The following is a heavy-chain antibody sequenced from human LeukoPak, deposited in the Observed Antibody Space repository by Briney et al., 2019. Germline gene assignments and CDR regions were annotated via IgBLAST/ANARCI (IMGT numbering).Heavy chain of an antibody. J-gene: IGHJ4*02. CDR1: GFTFSSYA. CDR2: ISGSGGST. V-gene: IGHV3-23*01. Sequence: GGSLRLSCAASGFTFSSYAMSWVRQAPGKGLEWVSAISGSGGSTYYADSVKGRFTISRDNSKNTLYLQMNSLRAEDTAVYYCALHLGGPYINYFDYWGQGTLVTVSS. CDR3: ALHLGGPYINYFDY. D-gene: IGHD3-16*01.